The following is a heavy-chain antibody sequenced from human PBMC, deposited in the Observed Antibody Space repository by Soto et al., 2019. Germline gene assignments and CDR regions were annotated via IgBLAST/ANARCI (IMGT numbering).Heavy chain of an antibody. D-gene: IGHD5-12*01. CDR2: INHSGST. CDR3: ASRRWLQLPFDY. Sequence: SETLSLTCAVYGGSFSGYYWSWIRQPPGKGLEWIGEINHSGSTNYNPSLKSRVTISVDTSKNQFSLKLSSVTAADTAVYYCASRRWLQLPFDYWGQGTLVTVSS. J-gene: IGHJ4*02. CDR1: GGSFSGYY. V-gene: IGHV4-34*01.